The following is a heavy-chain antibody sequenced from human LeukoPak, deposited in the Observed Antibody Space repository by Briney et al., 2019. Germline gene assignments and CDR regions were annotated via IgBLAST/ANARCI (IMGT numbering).Heavy chain of an antibody. CDR2: ISSSGSTI. CDR3: ARYGYSYAITGDAFDI. CDR1: GFTFSDYY. V-gene: IGHV3-11*01. Sequence: GGSLRLSCAASGFTFSDYYMSWLRQAPGKGLEWVSYISSSGSTIYYADSVKGRFTISRDNAKNSLYLQMNSLRAEDTAVYYCARYGYSYAITGDAFDIWGQGTMVTVSS. D-gene: IGHD5-18*01. J-gene: IGHJ3*02.